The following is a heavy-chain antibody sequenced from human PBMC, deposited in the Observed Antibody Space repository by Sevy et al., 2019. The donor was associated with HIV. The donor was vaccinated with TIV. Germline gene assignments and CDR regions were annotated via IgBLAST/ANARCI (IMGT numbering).Heavy chain of an antibody. CDR3: AREALYYYDSERHYDDAFDM. CDR1: GFNFSSHG. CDR2: IKQDGSDK. D-gene: IGHD3-22*01. Sequence: GESLKISCAASGFNFSSHGIHWVRQAPGKGLEWVANIKQDGSDKFYVESVKGRFTISRDNAKNSLYLQLSSLRAEDTAMYFCAREALYYYDSERHYDDAFDMWGPGTMVTVSS. V-gene: IGHV3-7*01. J-gene: IGHJ3*02.